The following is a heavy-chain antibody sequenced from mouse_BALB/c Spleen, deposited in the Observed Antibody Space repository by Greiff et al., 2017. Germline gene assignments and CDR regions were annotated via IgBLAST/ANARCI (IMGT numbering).Heavy chain of an antibody. Sequence: EVQLQQSGPELVKPGASVKISCKASGYTFTDYNMHWVKQSHGKRLEWIGYIYPYNGGTGYNQKFKSKATLTVDNSSSTAYMELRSLTSDDSAVYYCASSGSSYGYFDYWGQGTTLTVSS. CDR1: GYTFTDYN. J-gene: IGHJ2*01. CDR3: ASSGSSYGYFDY. CDR2: IYPYNGGT. D-gene: IGHD1-1*01. V-gene: IGHV1S29*02.